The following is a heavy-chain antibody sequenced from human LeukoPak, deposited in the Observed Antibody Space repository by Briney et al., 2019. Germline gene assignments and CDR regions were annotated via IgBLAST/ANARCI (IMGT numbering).Heavy chain of an antibody. CDR2: IIPIFGTA. Sequence: ASVKVSCKASGGTFSSYAISWVRQAPGQGLEWMGGIIPIFGTANYAQKFQGRVTITADESTSTAYMELSSLRSEDTAVYYCARVLGSYYDYVWGSYRPEGYFDYWGQGTLVTVSS. D-gene: IGHD3-16*02. V-gene: IGHV1-69*13. CDR3: ARVLGSYYDYVWGSYRPEGYFDY. J-gene: IGHJ4*02. CDR1: GGTFSSYA.